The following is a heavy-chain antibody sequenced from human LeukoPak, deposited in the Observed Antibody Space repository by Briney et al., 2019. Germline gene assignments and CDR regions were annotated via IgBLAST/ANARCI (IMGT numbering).Heavy chain of an antibody. J-gene: IGHJ4*02. V-gene: IGHV3-9*01. D-gene: IGHD6-19*01. CDR3: ARVGQQWRGFDY. CDR1: GFTFDDYA. Sequence: GGPLRLSCAASGFTFDDYAMHWVRQAPGKGLEWVSGISWNSGSIGYADSVKGRFTISRDNAKNSLYLQMNSLRAEDTALYYCARVGQQWRGFDYWGQGTLVTVSS. CDR2: ISWNSGSI.